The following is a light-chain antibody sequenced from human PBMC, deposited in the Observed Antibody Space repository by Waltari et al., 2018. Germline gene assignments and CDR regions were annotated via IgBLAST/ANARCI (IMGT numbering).Light chain of an antibody. J-gene: IGLJ2*01. CDR3: QAADSTSTHVV. CDR2: KET. V-gene: IGLV3-25*03. Sequence: SYELTQPPSVSVSPGQTATTTRSGEALLKQFAFWYQQKPGPAPVLVTYKETERPSGIPDRFSGSTSGTTVTLTISGVQAEDEADYYCQAADSTSTHVVFGGGTKLTVL. CDR1: ALLKQF.